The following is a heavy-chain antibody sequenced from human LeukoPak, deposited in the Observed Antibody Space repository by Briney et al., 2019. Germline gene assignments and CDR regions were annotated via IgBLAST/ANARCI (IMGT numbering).Heavy chain of an antibody. CDR1: GFTVSSNY. Sequence: GGSLRLSCAASGFTVSSNYMSWVRQAPGKGLEWVGRIRNKANSYTTEYAASVKGRLTVSRDDSKSSLYLQMNSLKTEDTAIYYCVRRNNGGNYEWDYWGQGTLVTVSS. V-gene: IGHV3-72*01. CDR3: VRRNNGGNYEWDY. D-gene: IGHD1-26*01. J-gene: IGHJ4*02. CDR2: IRNKANSYTT.